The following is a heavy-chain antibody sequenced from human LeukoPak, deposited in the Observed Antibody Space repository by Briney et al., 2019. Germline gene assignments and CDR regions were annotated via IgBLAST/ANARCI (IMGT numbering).Heavy chain of an antibody. CDR3: ARDGSSGWYWVDY. Sequence: GGSLRLSCSASGFTFSSYGMHWVRQAPGKGLEYVSAISSDGVSTYYADSVKGRFTISRDNSKNTLYLQMSSLRAEDTAVYYCARDGSSGWYWVDYWGQGTLVTVSS. CDR2: ISSDGVST. V-gene: IGHV3-64D*06. J-gene: IGHJ4*02. CDR1: GFTFSSYG. D-gene: IGHD6-19*01.